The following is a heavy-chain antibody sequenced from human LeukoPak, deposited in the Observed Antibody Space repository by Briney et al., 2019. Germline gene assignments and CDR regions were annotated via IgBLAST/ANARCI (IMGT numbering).Heavy chain of an antibody. CDR1: GFSFSSYA. J-gene: IGHJ4*02. CDR2: ISGDGTRT. CDR3: AKWPEGAMDYFDY. Sequence: GGSLRLFCAASGFSFSSYAMTWARQAPVKGLEWDSAISGDGTRTYYADSVKGRFTISRDNSKNTLYLEMSSLRVEDTAIYYCAKWPEGAMDYFDYWGQGTLVTVSS. D-gene: IGHD3-16*01. V-gene: IGHV3-23*01.